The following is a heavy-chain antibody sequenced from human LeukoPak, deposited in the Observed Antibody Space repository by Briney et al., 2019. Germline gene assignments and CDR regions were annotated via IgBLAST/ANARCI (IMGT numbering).Heavy chain of an antibody. D-gene: IGHD6-19*01. CDR2: IYYSGST. V-gene: IGHV4-39*07. CDR3: ARAVSGRFDY. CDR1: GGSISSSSYY. Sequence: PSETLSLTCTVSGGSISSSSYYWGWIRQPPGKGLEWIGSIYYSGSTYYNPSLKSRVTMSVDTSKNQFSLKLSSVTAADTAIYYCARAVSGRFDYWGQGTLVTVSS. J-gene: IGHJ4*02.